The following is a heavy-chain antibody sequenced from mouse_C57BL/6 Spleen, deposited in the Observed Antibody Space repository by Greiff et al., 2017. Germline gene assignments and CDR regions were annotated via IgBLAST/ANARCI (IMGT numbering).Heavy chain of an antibody. CDR1: GFSLTSYG. Sequence: VMLVESGPGLVQPSQSLSITCTVSGFSLTSYGVHWVRQSPGKGLEWLGVIWSGGSTDYNAAFISRLSISKDNSKSQVFFKMNSLQADDTAIYYCARGGYYSNWYFDVWGTGTTVTVSS. V-gene: IGHV2-2*01. CDR2: IWSGGST. D-gene: IGHD2-5*01. CDR3: ARGGYYSNWYFDV. J-gene: IGHJ1*03.